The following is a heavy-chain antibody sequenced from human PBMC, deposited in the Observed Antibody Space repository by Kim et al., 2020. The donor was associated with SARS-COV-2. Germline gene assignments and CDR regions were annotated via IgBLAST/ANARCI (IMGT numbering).Heavy chain of an antibody. CDR1: GGSFSGYY. CDR2: INHSGST. D-gene: IGHD3-10*01. V-gene: IGHV4-34*01. CDR3: ASYPQRSGRYRGYNWFDP. Sequence: SETLSLTCAVYGGSFSGYYWSWIRQPPGKGLEWIGEINHSGSTNYNPSLKSRVTISVDTSKNQFSLKLSSVTAADTAVYYCASYPQRSGRYRGYNWFDPWGQGTLVTVSS. J-gene: IGHJ5*02.